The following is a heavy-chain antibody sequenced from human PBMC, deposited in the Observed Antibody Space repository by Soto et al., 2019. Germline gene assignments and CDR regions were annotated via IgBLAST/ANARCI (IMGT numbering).Heavy chain of an antibody. Sequence: GGSLRLSCAASGFTFSSYWMSWVRQAPGKGLEWVANIKQDGSEKYYVDSVKGRFTISRDNAKNSLYLQMNSPRAEDTAVYYCARDKAPLRFLEWLPDYWGQGTLVTVSS. V-gene: IGHV3-7*01. CDR2: IKQDGSEK. CDR3: ARDKAPLRFLEWLPDY. J-gene: IGHJ4*02. CDR1: GFTFSSYW. D-gene: IGHD3-3*01.